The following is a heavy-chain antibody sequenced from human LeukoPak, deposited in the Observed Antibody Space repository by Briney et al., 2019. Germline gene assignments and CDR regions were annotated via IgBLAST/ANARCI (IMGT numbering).Heavy chain of an antibody. D-gene: IGHD2-8*01. Sequence: GGSLRLSCAASGFTFSSYAMHWVRQAPGKGLEWVAVISYDGSNKYYADSVKGRFTISRDNSKNTLYLQMNSPRAEDTAVYYCARDIVLMVYGQESDDYYGMDVWGQGTTVTVSS. CDR2: ISYDGSNK. J-gene: IGHJ6*02. V-gene: IGHV3-30-3*01. CDR3: ARDIVLMVYGQESDDYYGMDV. CDR1: GFTFSSYA.